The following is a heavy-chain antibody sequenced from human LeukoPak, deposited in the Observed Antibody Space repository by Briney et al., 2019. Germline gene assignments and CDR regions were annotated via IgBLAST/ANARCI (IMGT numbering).Heavy chain of an antibody. CDR2: ISSSGSTI. J-gene: IGHJ5*02. CDR1: GFTFSDYY. D-gene: IGHD1-7*01. V-gene: IGHV3-11*04. CDR3: ARDRLETGTGNWFDP. Sequence: PGGSLRLSCAASGFTFSDYYMSWIRQAPGKGLEWVSYISSSGSTIYYADSVKGRFTISRDNAKNSLYLRMNSLRAEDTAVYYCARDRLETGTGNWFDPWGQGTLVTVSS.